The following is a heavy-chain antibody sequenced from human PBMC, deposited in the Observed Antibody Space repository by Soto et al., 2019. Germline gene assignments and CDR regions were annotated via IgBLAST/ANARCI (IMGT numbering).Heavy chain of an antibody. J-gene: IGHJ4*01. Sequence: GASVKVSCKASGYTFTGYYMHWVRQAPGQGLEWMGWINPNSGGTNYAQKFQGWVTMTRDTSISTAYMELSRLRSDDTAVYYCATKRNYDFWSGYYGAFAYWGQEPWSPSPQ. D-gene: IGHD3-3*01. CDR2: INPNSGGT. V-gene: IGHV1-2*04. CDR1: GYTFTGYY. CDR3: ATKRNYDFWSGYYGAFAY.